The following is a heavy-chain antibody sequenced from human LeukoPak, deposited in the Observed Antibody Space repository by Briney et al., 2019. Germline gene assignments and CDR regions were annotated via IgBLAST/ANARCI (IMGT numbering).Heavy chain of an antibody. CDR2: IRSKAYGGTT. CDR3: TRDRITVTTAGPPYYYYYYMDV. D-gene: IGHD4-17*01. CDR1: GFTFGDYA. Sequence: GGSLRLSCTASGFTFGDYAMSWVRQAPGKGLEGVGFIRSKAYGGTTEYAASVKGRFTISRDDSKSIAYLQMNSLKTEATAVYYCTRDRITVTTAGPPYYYYYYMDVWGKGTTVTISS. J-gene: IGHJ6*03. V-gene: IGHV3-49*04.